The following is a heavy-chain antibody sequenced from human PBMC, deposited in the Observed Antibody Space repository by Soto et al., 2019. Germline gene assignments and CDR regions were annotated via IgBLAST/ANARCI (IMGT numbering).Heavy chain of an antibody. CDR1: GYTFTGYA. V-gene: IGHV1-3*01. J-gene: IGHJ4*02. CDR3: ARAVAVPADFDF. D-gene: IGHD6-19*01. Sequence: GASVKVSCKASGYTFTGYAMHWVRQAPGHRLEWMGWINAGNGNTKYSQKFQGRVTITRDTSASTAYMELSSLRSEDTAVYYCARAVAVPADFDFWGQGTLVTV. CDR2: INAGNGNT.